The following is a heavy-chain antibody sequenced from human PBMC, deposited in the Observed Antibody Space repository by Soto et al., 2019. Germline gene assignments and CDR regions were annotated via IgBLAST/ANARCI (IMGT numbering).Heavy chain of an antibody. CDR3: ARDGDCSGGSCCHGYGLDV. D-gene: IGHD2-15*01. V-gene: IGHV4-31*03. CDR2: MYYSGDT. J-gene: IGHJ6*02. CDR1: GGSINSGGYY. Sequence: QVQLQESGPGLVKPSQTLSLTCTVSGGSINSGGYYWSWIRQHPGKGLDWVGKMYYSGDTSYNPSLKGRAPMSIDTSKTQFSLKMTSVTAADTAVYYCARDGDCSGGSCCHGYGLDVWGRGTTVTVSS.